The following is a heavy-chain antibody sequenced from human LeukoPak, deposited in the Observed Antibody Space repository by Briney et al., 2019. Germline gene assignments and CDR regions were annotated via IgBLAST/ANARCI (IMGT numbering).Heavy chain of an antibody. D-gene: IGHD1-1*01. CDR3: AREPPTTVDHGAYYFDS. J-gene: IGHJ4*02. Sequence: GASVKVSCKASGYTFASYYIHWVRQAPGQGLEWMGWINPNSGGTNYAQKFQGWVTMTRDTSISTAYMELSRLRSDDTAVYYCAREPPTTVDHGAYYFDSWGQGTLVTVSS. V-gene: IGHV1-2*04. CDR2: INPNSGGT. CDR1: GYTFASYY.